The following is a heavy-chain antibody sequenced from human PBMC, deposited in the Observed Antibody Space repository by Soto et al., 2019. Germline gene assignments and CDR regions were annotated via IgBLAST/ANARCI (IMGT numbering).Heavy chain of an antibody. CDR2: TYYRSKWYS. CDR3: ARGSYYSGWV. J-gene: IGHJ4*02. CDR1: GDSVSSTSAA. D-gene: IGHD6-19*01. Sequence: SQTLSLTCAISGDSVSSTSAAWSWIRQSPSRGLEWLGRTYYRSKWYSDYAVSVKSRVTINPDTSKNQFSLQLNSVTPEDTAVYYCARGSYYSGWVWGQGTLVTVSS. V-gene: IGHV6-1*01.